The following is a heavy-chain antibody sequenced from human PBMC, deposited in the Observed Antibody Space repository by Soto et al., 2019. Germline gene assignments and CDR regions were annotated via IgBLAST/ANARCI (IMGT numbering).Heavy chain of an antibody. Sequence: QVQLVQSGVEVKNPGASVRVSCKASAYPFTSYGISWVRQAPGQGLEWMGWINVYNGNTNYAREFQGRVTLTTDTSTSTAYMELRSLRSDDTAVYYCARGFLSVLPYYYYGLDVWGQGTTVIVSS. J-gene: IGHJ6*02. CDR1: AYPFTSYG. CDR2: INVYNGNT. CDR3: ARGFLSVLPYYYYGLDV. D-gene: IGHD2-15*01. V-gene: IGHV1-18*01.